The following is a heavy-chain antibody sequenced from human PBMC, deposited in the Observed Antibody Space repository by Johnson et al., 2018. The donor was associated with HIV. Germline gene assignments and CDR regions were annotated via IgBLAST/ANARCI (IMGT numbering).Heavy chain of an antibody. CDR1: GITVSSNY. J-gene: IGHJ3*02. V-gene: IGHV3-66*01. CDR3: ARACRDGYTCDAFDI. D-gene: IGHD5-24*01. Sequence: VQLMESGGGLVQPGGSLRLSCAASGITVSSNYMSWVRQAPGKGLEWVSVIFSGGTTYYADSVKGRFTISRDNSKNTLYLQMNSLRAEDTAVYYCARACRDGYTCDAFDIWGQGTMVTVSS. CDR2: IFSGGTT.